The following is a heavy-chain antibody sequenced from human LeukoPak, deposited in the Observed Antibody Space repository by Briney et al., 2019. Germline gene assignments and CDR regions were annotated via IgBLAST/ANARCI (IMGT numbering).Heavy chain of an antibody. CDR2: IFSSAST. V-gene: IGHV4-31*03. Sequence: SETLSLTCTVSGGSISSGGYYWSWIRQHPGKGLEWLGSIFSSASTIYNPSLKSRVIISVDTTKNQFSLKLTSVTAADTAVYYCARDFTGGSFDYWGQGALVTVSS. D-gene: IGHD2-8*02. J-gene: IGHJ4*02. CDR3: ARDFTGGSFDY. CDR1: GGSISSGGYY.